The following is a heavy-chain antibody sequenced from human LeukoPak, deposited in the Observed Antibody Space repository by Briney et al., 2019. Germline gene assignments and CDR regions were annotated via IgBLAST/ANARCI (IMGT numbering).Heavy chain of an antibody. CDR2: IKQGGSEK. CDR1: GFTFSSYW. J-gene: IGHJ3*02. V-gene: IGHV3-7*01. CDR3: ARDGPGSSGYDAFDI. Sequence: GGSLRLSCAASGFTFSSYWMSWVRQAPGKGLEWVANIKQGGSEKYYVDSVKGRFTISRDNAKNSLYLQMNSLRAEDTAVYYCARDGPGSSGYDAFDIWGQGTMVTVSS. D-gene: IGHD3-22*01.